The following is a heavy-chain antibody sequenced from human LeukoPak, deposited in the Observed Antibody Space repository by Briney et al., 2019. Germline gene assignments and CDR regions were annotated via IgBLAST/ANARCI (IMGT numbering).Heavy chain of an antibody. D-gene: IGHD2-2*01. V-gene: IGHV1-2*02. J-gene: IGHJ4*02. CDR3: ARGYCSSTSCYYHYFDY. CDR2: INPNSGGT. Sequence: ASVKVSCKASGYTFTGYYMHWVRQAPGRGLEWMRWINPNSGGTNYAQKFQGRVTMTRDTSISTAYMQLSRLRSDDTAVYYCARGYCSSTSCYYHYFDYWGQGTLVTVSS. CDR1: GYTFTGYY.